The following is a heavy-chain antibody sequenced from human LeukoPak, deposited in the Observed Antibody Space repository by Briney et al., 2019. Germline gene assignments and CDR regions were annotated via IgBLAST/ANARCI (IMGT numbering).Heavy chain of an antibody. J-gene: IGHJ4*02. CDR3: AKLPYVEWLSLYYFDY. V-gene: IGHV3-23*01. D-gene: IGHD3-3*01. CDR1: GFTFSSYA. Sequence: GGSLRLSCAASGFTFSSYAMNWVRQSPGKGLEWVSAIGGSGGSTYCADSVKGRFTISRDNSKNTLYLQMNSLRAEDTAVYYCAKLPYVEWLSLYYFDYWGQGTLVTVSS. CDR2: IGGSGGST.